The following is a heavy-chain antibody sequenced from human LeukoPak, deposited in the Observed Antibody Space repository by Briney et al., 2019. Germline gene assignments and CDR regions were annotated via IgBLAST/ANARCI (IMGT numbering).Heavy chain of an antibody. D-gene: IGHD1-26*01. CDR2: ISGSGGST. CDR3: AGYGGSYPYYMDV. J-gene: IGHJ6*03. V-gene: IGHV3-23*01. CDR1: GFTFSTYG. Sequence: GGTLRLSCEASGFTFSTYGMSWVRQAPGKGLEWVSAISGSGGSTYYADSVKGRVTISRDNSKNTLYLQMNSLRAEDTAVYYCAGYGGSYPYYMDVWGKGTTVTISS.